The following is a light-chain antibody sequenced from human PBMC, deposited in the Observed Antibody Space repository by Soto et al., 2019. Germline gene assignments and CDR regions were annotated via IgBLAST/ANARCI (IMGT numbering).Light chain of an antibody. Sequence: QSVLTQAASVSGSPGQSITISCTGTSSDIGSYNYVSWFQQYPGKAPKLIISEVSNRPSGVSTRFSGSKSGITASLTISGLQADDEADYYCSSYTTISTVVFGGGTQLTVL. CDR3: SSYTTISTVV. CDR1: SSDIGSYNY. CDR2: EVS. J-gene: IGLJ7*01. V-gene: IGLV2-14*01.